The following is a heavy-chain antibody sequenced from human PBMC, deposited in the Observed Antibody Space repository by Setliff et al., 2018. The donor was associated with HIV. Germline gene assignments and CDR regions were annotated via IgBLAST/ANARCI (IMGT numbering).Heavy chain of an antibody. CDR2: VCQRGGI. CDR3: VRNSGWALGS. CDR1: GDSIDSPHC. J-gene: IGHJ4*02. Sequence: TCTVSGDSIDSPHCWSWVRQSLEKGLEWIGEVCQRGGINYYPFFWSRAIISMDKPRSYFSLRLTSVTAADTAIYFCVRNSGWALGSWGQGILVTVSS. V-gene: IGHV4-4*01. D-gene: IGHD3-16*01.